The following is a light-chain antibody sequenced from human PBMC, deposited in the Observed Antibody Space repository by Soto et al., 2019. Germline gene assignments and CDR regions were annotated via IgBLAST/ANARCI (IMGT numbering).Light chain of an antibody. Sequence: DIQITQSPSTLSASVGDRVTMTCRASQSISTWLAWYQQRPGRAPKLLIYRASILEDGVPSTFSGSASGTELTLTISSLQPDDFATYYCQQYNTFPWTFGQGTKVEIK. CDR1: QSISTW. CDR2: RAS. CDR3: QQYNTFPWT. J-gene: IGKJ1*01. V-gene: IGKV1-5*03.